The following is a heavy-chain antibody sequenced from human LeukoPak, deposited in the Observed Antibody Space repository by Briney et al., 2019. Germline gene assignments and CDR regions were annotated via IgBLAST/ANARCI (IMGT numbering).Heavy chain of an antibody. J-gene: IGHJ5*02. CDR2: IYTSGST. D-gene: IGHD6-13*01. V-gene: IGHV4-4*09. CDR1: GGSISSYY. Sequence: PSETLSLTCTVSGGSISSYYWSWIRQPPGKGLEWIGYIYTSGSTNYNPSLKSRVTISVDTSKNQFSLKLSSVTAADTAVYYCARRIKAAAGNWFDPWGQGTLVTVSS. CDR3: ARRIKAAAGNWFDP.